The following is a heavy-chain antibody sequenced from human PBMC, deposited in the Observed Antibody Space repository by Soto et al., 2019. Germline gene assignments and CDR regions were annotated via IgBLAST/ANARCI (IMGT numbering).Heavy chain of an antibody. Sequence: SRRLSCAASGFTFDDYAMHWVRQAPGKGLEWVSGISWNSGSIGYADSVKGRFTISRDNAKNSLYLQMNSLRAEDTALYYCAKAIGPLGYCSGGSCYWKNGMDVWGQGT. CDR2: ISWNSGSI. J-gene: IGHJ6*02. V-gene: IGHV3-9*01. D-gene: IGHD2-15*01. CDR3: AKAIGPLGYCSGGSCYWKNGMDV. CDR1: GFTFDDYA.